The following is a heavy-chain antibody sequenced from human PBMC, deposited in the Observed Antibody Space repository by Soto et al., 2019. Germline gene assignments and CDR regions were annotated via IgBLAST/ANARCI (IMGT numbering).Heavy chain of an antibody. D-gene: IGHD4-17*01. CDR2: SYDSGST. Sequence: QVQLRESGPGLVKPSQTLSLTCTVSGGSISNDNYSWTWIRQHPGKGLEWIGYSYDSGSTYYNPSLKSRFSISVDTSKNQFSLKLSSVTAADTAVYYCVATTVTTISLDYWGQGTLVTVSS. CDR1: GGSISNDNYS. J-gene: IGHJ4*02. V-gene: IGHV4-31*03. CDR3: VATTVTTISLDY.